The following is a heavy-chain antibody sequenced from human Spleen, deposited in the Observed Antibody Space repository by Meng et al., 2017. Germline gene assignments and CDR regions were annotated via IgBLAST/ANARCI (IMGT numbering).Heavy chain of an antibody. V-gene: IGHV4-59*12. CDR3: AREVRLPGIAAAGTDY. D-gene: IGHD6-13*01. Sequence: SETLSLTCTVSGGSLHSYFWSWIRQPPGKGLEWIGYIFYSGSANYNPSLKSRVTMSVDTSKNQFSLKLSSVTAADTAVYYCAREVRLPGIAAAGTDYWGQGTLVTVSS. J-gene: IGHJ4*02. CDR1: GGSLHSYF. CDR2: IFYSGSA.